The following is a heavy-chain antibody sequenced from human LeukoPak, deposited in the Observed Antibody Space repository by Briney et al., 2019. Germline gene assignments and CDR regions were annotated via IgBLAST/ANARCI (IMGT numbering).Heavy chain of an antibody. CDR2: ISPSSSYI. V-gene: IGHV3-21*01. J-gene: IGHJ4*02. Sequence: GGSLRLSCAASGFTLSSYKMTWVRQAPGKGLEWVASISPSSSYIYYGDSLKGRVTVSRDNAKNSLFLQMSSLRAEDTAIYYCARVKGSYFDYWGQGALVTVSS. D-gene: IGHD2-15*01. CDR1: GFTLSSYK. CDR3: ARVKGSYFDY.